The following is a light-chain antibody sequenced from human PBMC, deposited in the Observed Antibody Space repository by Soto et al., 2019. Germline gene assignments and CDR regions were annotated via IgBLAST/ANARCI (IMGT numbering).Light chain of an antibody. CDR1: QAIRND. V-gene: IGKV1-6*01. CDR2: TAS. J-gene: IGKJ1*01. Sequence: AIELTQSPSSLSASLGDRVIITCRASQAIRNDLAWYQQKPGQAPKLLIYTASTLPSGVPSRFSGSGSGADFTLTIRSLQPEDSATYYCLHDYSYPRTFGQGTKVDIK. CDR3: LHDYSYPRT.